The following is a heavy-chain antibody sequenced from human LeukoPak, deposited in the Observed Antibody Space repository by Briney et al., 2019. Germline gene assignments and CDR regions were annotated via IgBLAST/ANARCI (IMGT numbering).Heavy chain of an antibody. CDR3: ATDFRAGVIYAFDF. V-gene: IGHV1-24*01. CDR1: GYSLNELS. CDR2: VDSEDGET. Sequence: ASVKVSCKISGYSLNELSIHWVRQAPGKGLEWMGHVDSEDGETKYAQTFQGRITLTEDTSTDTAYMELSSLRSEDTAVYYWATDFRAGVIYAFDFWGRGTMVGVSS. J-gene: IGHJ3*01. D-gene: IGHD3-10*01.